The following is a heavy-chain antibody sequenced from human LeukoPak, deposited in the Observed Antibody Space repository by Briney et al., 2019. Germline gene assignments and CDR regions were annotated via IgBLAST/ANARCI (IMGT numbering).Heavy chain of an antibody. CDR3: AREGMGYGDHYFDY. V-gene: IGHV3-53*01. J-gene: IGHJ4*02. D-gene: IGHD4-17*01. CDR2: IYSGGNT. Sequence: GGSLRLSCAASGFTVSSNYMSWVRQAPGKGLEWVSVIYSGGNTYCADSVKGRFTISRDNSKNTVFLQMNGLRAEDTAVYYCAREGMGYGDHYFDYWGQGALVTVSS. CDR1: GFTVSSNY.